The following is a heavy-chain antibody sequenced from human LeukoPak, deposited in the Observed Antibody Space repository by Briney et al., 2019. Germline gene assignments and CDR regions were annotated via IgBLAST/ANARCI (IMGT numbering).Heavy chain of an antibody. CDR1: GFPFTGHY. CDR3: ARDHTYYYDSSSYVDDALDI. Sequence: ASVRVSCKSSGFPFTGHYMHWVRQAPGQGLEWMGYINPTRGDTYYSEKFRGRVTMTRDTSIRTAYMELNRLSSDDTAVYFCARDHTYYYDSSSYVDDALDIWGQGTMVTVFS. V-gene: IGHV1-2*02. CDR2: INPTRGDT. D-gene: IGHD3-22*01. J-gene: IGHJ3*02.